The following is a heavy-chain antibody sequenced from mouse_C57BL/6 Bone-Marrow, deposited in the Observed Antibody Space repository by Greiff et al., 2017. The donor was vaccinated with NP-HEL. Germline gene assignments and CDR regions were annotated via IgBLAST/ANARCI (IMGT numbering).Heavy chain of an antibody. CDR1: GYAFSSSW. CDR3: ARWRFAY. J-gene: IGHJ3*01. CDR2: IYPGDGDT. V-gene: IGHV1-82*01. Sequence: QVQLQQSGPELVKPGASVKISCKASGYAFSSSWLNWVKQRPGKGLEWIGRIYPGDGDTNYNGKFKGKATLTADKSSSTAYMQLSSLTSEDSAVYFCARWRFAYWGQGTLVTVSA.